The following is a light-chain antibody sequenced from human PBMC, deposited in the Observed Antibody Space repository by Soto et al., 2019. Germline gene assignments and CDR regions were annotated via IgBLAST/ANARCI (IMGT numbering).Light chain of an antibody. V-gene: IGKV1-9*01. Sequence: IQLTQSPSFLSASVGDRVTITCRASQGISSYLAWYQLKPGKAPKLLISTASTLQSGVPSRFSGSGSGTEFTLTISSLQPEDFATYYCQQLDNYPRTFGQGTKVDIK. CDR3: QQLDNYPRT. J-gene: IGKJ1*01. CDR1: QGISSY. CDR2: TAS.